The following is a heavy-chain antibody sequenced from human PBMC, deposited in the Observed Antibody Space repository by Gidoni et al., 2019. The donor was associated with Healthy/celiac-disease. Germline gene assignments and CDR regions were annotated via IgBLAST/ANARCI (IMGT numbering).Heavy chain of an antibody. J-gene: IGHJ4*02. CDR2: IYYSGRT. Sequence: QVQLQESGPGLVKPSETLSITCTVSGGSISSYYWRWIRQPPGKGLEWMGYIYYSGRTNFNPSLQSRVTISVDTSKNPFSLKLSSVTAADTAVYYCAREPNGDFDYWGQGTLVTVSS. V-gene: IGHV4-59*01. CDR1: GGSISSYY. CDR3: AREPNGDFDY. D-gene: IGHD4-17*01.